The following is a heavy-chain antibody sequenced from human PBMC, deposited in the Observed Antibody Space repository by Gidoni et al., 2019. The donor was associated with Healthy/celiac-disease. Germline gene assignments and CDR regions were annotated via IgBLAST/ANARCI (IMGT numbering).Heavy chain of an antibody. Sequence: EVQLVESGGGLVQQGGSLRLSGAASGFTFSSYWMHWVRQAPGKGLVWVSRINSDGSSTSYADSVKGRFTISRDNAKNTLYLQMNSLRAEDTAVYYCARLDDFWSADDYWGQGTLVTVSS. J-gene: IGHJ4*02. CDR2: INSDGSST. CDR3: ARLDDFWSADDY. V-gene: IGHV3-74*01. D-gene: IGHD3-3*01. CDR1: GFTFSSYW.